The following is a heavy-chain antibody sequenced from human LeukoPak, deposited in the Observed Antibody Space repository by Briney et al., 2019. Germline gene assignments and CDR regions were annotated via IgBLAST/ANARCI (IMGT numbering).Heavy chain of an antibody. CDR3: ARSIAVAGNDAFDI. J-gene: IGHJ3*02. CDR2: IYYSGST. V-gene: IGHV4-59*01. CDR1: GGSINSYY. D-gene: IGHD6-19*01. Sequence: SETLSLTCTVSGGSINSYYWSWIRQPPGKGLVWIGYIYYSGSTNYNPSLKSRVTISVDTSKNQFSLKLTSVTAADTAVYYCARSIAVAGNDAFDIWGRGTMVTVSS.